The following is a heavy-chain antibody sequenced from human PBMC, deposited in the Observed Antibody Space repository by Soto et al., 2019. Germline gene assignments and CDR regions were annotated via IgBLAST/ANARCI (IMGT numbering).Heavy chain of an antibody. D-gene: IGHD6-6*01. CDR3: AGREFASSSFHYYYYAVDV. Sequence: SETLSLTCAVYGGSFSDYFWTWIRQPPGKGLEWIGEINHSGSTNLNPSLKSRVAISADTSRNQFSLRVTSVTAADTAVYYCAGREFASSSFHYYYYAVDVRGQGTTVTVSS. CDR1: GGSFSDYF. J-gene: IGHJ6*02. CDR2: INHSGST. V-gene: IGHV4-34*01.